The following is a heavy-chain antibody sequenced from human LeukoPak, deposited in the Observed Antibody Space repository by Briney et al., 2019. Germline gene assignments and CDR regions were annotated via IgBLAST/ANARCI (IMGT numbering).Heavy chain of an antibody. J-gene: IGHJ3*02. V-gene: IGHV3-15*01. CDR2: IKSKTDGGTT. D-gene: IGHD4-23*01. CDR3: TTASLTTAVTPGQGGSDAFDI. Sequence: GSLRLSCAASGFTFSNAWMSWVRQAPGKGLEWVGRIKSKTDGGTTDYAAPVKGRFTISRDDSKNTLYLQMNSLKTEDTAVYYCTTASLTTAVTPGQGGSDAFDIWGQGTMVTVSS. CDR1: GFTFSNAW.